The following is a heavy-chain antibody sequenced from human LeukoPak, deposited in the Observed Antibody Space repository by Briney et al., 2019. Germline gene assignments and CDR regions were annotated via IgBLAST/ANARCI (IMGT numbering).Heavy chain of an antibody. Sequence: GGSLRLSCEASGFTFSSYWMHWVRQAPGKGLVWVSRINSDGSSTCYADSVKGRFTISRDNAKNTLYLQMNSLRAEDTAVYYCAREYYYDSSGHDAFDIWGQGTMVTVSS. D-gene: IGHD3-22*01. J-gene: IGHJ3*02. CDR1: GFTFSSYW. CDR2: INSDGSST. V-gene: IGHV3-74*01. CDR3: AREYYYDSSGHDAFDI.